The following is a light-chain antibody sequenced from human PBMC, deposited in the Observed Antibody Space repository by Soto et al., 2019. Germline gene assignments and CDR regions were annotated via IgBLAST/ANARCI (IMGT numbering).Light chain of an antibody. Sequence: EIVMTQSPATLSVSPGERATLSCRASQSVSSNLAWYQQKPGQAPRLLIYDTSTRATGIPARFSASGSGTQFTLTIGSLQSEFSVVYCCQQYNNGPPEYTFGQATKLEIK. J-gene: IGKJ2*01. CDR1: QSVSSN. CDR2: DTS. V-gene: IGKV3-15*01. CDR3: QQYNNGPPEYT.